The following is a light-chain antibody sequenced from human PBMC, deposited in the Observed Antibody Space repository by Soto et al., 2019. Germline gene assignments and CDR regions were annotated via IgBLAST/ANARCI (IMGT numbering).Light chain of an antibody. Sequence: QSVLTQPASVSGSPGQSITVSCTGTSSDIGGHKNVSWYQQHPGKVPKLIIYEVSNRPSGVSNRFSGSKSGDTASLTVSGLQAEDEADYYCYSYAGSHNVFGTGTKVTVL. CDR1: SSDIGGHKN. V-gene: IGLV2-14*01. CDR3: YSYAGSHNV. J-gene: IGLJ1*01. CDR2: EVS.